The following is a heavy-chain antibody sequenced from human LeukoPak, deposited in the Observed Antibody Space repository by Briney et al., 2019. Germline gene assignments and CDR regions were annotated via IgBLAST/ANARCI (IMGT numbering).Heavy chain of an antibody. J-gene: IGHJ4*02. V-gene: IGHV4-59*01. Sequence: SETLSLTCTVSGGSISSYYWGWVRQPPGKGLEWIGYIYYSGSTNYNPSLKSRVTISVDTSKNQFSLKLSSVTAADTAVYYCARDESSGDYFVCWGQGTLVTVSS. D-gene: IGHD3-22*01. CDR2: IYYSGST. CDR1: GGSISSYY. CDR3: ARDESSGDYFVC.